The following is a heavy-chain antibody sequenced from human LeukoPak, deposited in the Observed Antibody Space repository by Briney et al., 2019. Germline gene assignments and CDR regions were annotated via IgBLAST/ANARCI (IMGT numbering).Heavy chain of an antibody. CDR2: IRYDGSYK. CDR3: AKLSNNYMDV. V-gene: IGHV3-30*02. J-gene: IGHJ6*03. CDR1: GFTFTNYA. Sequence: PGGSLRLSCAASGFTFTNYAMHWVRQAPGKGLEWVAFIRYDGSYKYYADSVKGRFTISRDNSKNTLYLQMNSLRAEDTAVYYCAKLSNNYMDVWGKGITVTVSS.